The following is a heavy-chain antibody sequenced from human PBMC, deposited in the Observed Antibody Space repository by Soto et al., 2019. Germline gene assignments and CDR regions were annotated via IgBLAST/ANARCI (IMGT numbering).Heavy chain of an antibody. CDR2: ISYDGNNK. CDR1: GFTFSPYA. D-gene: IGHD2-2*01. Sequence: QVQLVESGGGVVQPGRSLRLSCAASGFTFSPYAMHWVRQAPGKGLEWVAVISYDGNNKNYADSVKGRLAISRDNSMNTLYLQMNSPRAEDTAVYYCARARLDTPALDYWGQGTLVTVSS. J-gene: IGHJ4*02. CDR3: ARARLDTPALDY. V-gene: IGHV3-30*09.